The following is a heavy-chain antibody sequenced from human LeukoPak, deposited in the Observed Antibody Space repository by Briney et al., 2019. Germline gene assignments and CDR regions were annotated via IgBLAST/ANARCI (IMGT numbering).Heavy chain of an antibody. Sequence: GGSRRLSCAASGFTFSRYAMHWVRQAPGKGLEYVSAITRDGGSTFYANSVNGRFTISRDNSKNTLYLQMGSLRTDDMAMYYCAKVVGYGSGWYYEYWGQGTLVTVSS. V-gene: IGHV3-64*01. D-gene: IGHD6-19*01. CDR3: AKVVGYGSGWYYEY. CDR2: ITRDGGST. J-gene: IGHJ4*02. CDR1: GFTFSRYA.